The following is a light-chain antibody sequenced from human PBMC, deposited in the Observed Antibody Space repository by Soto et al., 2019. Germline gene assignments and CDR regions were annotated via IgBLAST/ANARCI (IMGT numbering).Light chain of an antibody. CDR1: CSDVGAYNY. Sequence: QSDLTQPASVSGSPGQSITISCTGTCSDVGAYNYVSWYQQHPGKAPKLIIYEVSDRPSGVSNRFSGSKSGNTASLTISGLQAEDEADYSCSSFAGSRVLVLGGGTKLTVL. CDR3: SSFAGSRVLV. CDR2: EVS. J-gene: IGLJ2*01. V-gene: IGLV2-14*03.